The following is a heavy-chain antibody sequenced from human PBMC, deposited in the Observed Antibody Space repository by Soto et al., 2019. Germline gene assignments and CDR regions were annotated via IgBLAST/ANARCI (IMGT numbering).Heavy chain of an antibody. V-gene: IGHV4-31*01. CDR2: VSVTAAV. D-gene: IGHD2-21*01. J-gene: IGHJ5*02. Sequence: ALTVTCGASCATLNSGNDYWSRNRQGPVKGLEWFGHVSVTAAVDYTPSLRDLITISHDSSERQFCLTLRLVTAADTAVYSCASLRIATNNYKWFDPWGQGTLVTVSS. CDR1: CATLNSGNDY. CDR3: ASLRIATNNYKWFDP.